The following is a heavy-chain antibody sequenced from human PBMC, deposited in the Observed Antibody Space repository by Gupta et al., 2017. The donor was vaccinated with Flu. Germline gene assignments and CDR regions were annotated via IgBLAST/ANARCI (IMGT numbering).Heavy chain of an antibody. CDR1: GFTFSSYN. D-gene: IGHD2/OR15-2a*01. J-gene: IGHJ3*02. CDR3: ARRGNYLGDAFDI. V-gene: IGHV3-21*02. Sequence: EVQLVESGGGLVRPGGSLRLSCTASGFTFSSYNMNWVRQAPGQGLEWVSSITTSSTYIYYGDSMKGRFTISRDNAKNSLFLQMNSLRAEDTAIYYCARRGNYLGDAFDIWGQGTMVTVSS. CDR2: ITTSSTYI.